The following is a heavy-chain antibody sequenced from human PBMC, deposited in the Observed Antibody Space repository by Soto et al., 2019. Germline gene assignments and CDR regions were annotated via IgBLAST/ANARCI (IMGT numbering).Heavy chain of an antibody. J-gene: IGHJ6*01. Sequence: ASVKVSCKASVGTFSSYAISWVRQAPGQGLEWMGWISAYNGNTNYAQKLQGRVTMTTDTSTSTAYMELRSLRSDDTAVYYCARVQESGYPNYYGMDVWGQGTTVTVSS. V-gene: IGHV1-18*01. CDR3: ARVQESGYPNYYGMDV. CDR1: VGTFSSYA. D-gene: IGHD3-22*01. CDR2: ISAYNGNT.